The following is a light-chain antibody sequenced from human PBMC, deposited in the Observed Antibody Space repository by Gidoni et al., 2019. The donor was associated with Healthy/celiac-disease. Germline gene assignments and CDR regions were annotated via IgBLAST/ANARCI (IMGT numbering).Light chain of an antibody. J-gene: IGKJ5*01. V-gene: IGKV1-39*01. CDR3: QQSYSTPIT. CDR1: QSISSY. Sequence: DIQMTQSPSSLSASVGDRDTITCRASQSISSYLNWYQQKPGKAPKLLIYAASSLQSGVPSRFSGSGSVTDFTLTISSLQPEDFATYYCQQSYSTPITFGQXTRLEIK. CDR2: AAS.